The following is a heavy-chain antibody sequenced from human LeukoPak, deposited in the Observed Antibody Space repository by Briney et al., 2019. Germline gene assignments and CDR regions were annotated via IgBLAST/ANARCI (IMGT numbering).Heavy chain of an antibody. Sequence: SETLFLTCAVYGGSFSGYYWSWIRQPPGKGLEWIGEINHSGSTNYNPSLKSRVTISVDTSKNQFSLKLSSVTAADTAVYYCARQRGVIVVVPAALKTYSRWFDPWGQGTLVTVSS. CDR3: ARQRGVIVVVPAALKTYSRWFDP. J-gene: IGHJ5*02. V-gene: IGHV4-34*01. D-gene: IGHD2-2*01. CDR2: INHSGST. CDR1: GGSFSGYY.